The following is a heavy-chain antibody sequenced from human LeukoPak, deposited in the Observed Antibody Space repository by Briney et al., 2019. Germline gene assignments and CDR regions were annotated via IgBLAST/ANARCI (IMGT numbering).Heavy chain of an antibody. Sequence: GRSLRLSCAASGFTFSSYALHWVRQAPGKGLEWVAVISYDGSNKYYADTVKGRFTISRDNSKSTLYLQMNSLRPEDTAVYYCASSAGENDAFDIWGQGTMVTVSS. V-gene: IGHV3-30*04. D-gene: IGHD6-13*01. J-gene: IGHJ3*02. CDR1: GFTFSSYA. CDR2: ISYDGSNK. CDR3: ASSAGENDAFDI.